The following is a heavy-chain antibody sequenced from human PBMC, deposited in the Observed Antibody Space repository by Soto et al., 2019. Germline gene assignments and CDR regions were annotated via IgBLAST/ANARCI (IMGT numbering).Heavy chain of an antibody. V-gene: IGHV4-39*01. Sequence: QLQLQESGPGLVKPSETLSLTCTDSGGSISRSSYYWGRIRQPPGKGLEWIGSIYYSGSTYYNPSLKSRVTIPVDTSNNQFSLKLSSVTSAYTAVYYCARHIPAQGYNYGMDVLGQGTTVTVSS. J-gene: IGHJ6*02. CDR1: GGSISRSSYY. D-gene: IGHD2-21*01. CDR3: ARHIPAQGYNYGMDV. CDR2: IYYSGST.